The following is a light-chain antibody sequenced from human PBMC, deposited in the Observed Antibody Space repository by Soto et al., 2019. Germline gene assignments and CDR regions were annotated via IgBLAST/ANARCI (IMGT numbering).Light chain of an antibody. CDR3: SSYTSSNTRYV. V-gene: IGLV2-14*01. CDR2: EVS. J-gene: IGLJ1*01. CDR1: SSDVGGYNY. Sequence: QSALTQPASVSGSPGQSITISCTGTSSDVGGYNYVSWYQQHPGKAPKLMIYEVSNRPSGVSNRFSGPKSANTASLTISGLQAEDEADYFCSSYTSSNTRYVFGTGTKV.